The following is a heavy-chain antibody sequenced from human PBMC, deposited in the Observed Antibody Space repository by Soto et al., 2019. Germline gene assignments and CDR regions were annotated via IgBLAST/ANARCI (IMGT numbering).Heavy chain of an antibody. J-gene: IGHJ6*03. CDR3: ARTTVTASYYYMDV. CDR1: GYTFTNYG. Sequence: QVQLVQSGAEVKQPGASVKVSCKASGYTFTNYGFPWVRQAPGQGLEWLGWISTYNGNTKYAQKVQGRLTMTTDTSTSTANMELTSLRSDDTALYYCARTTVTASYYYMDVWCKGSTVTVSS. CDR2: ISTYNGNT. V-gene: IGHV1-18*01. D-gene: IGHD4-17*01.